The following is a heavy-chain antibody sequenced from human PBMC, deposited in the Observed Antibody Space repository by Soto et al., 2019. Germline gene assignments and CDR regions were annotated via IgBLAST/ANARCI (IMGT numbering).Heavy chain of an antibody. CDR1: GYTFTSYG. D-gene: IGHD3-22*01. V-gene: IGHV1-3*01. CDR3: ARGVYFEIRSYLPS. CDR2: INPGNGNT. J-gene: IGHJ4*02. Sequence: ASVKVSCKASGYTFTSYGINWVRQAPGRGLEWMGWINPGNGNTKYSQQFQGRVIIDRDTSASTAYMELSSLRSEDTAVYYCARGVYFEIRSYLPSGGLETLVPVSS.